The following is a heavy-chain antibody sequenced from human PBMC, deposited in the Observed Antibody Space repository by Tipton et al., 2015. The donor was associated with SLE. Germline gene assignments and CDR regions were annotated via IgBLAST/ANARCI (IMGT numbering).Heavy chain of an antibody. V-gene: IGHV4-34*01. CDR2: INHSGST. Sequence: GLVKPSETLSLTCAVYGGSFSGYYWSWIRQPPGKGLEWIGEINHSGSTNYNPSLKSRVTISVDTSKNQFSLKLSSVTAADTAVYYCARFSKRGAARPMDVWGQGTTVTVSS. CDR3: ARFSKRGAARPMDV. CDR1: GGSFSGYY. J-gene: IGHJ6*02. D-gene: IGHD6-6*01.